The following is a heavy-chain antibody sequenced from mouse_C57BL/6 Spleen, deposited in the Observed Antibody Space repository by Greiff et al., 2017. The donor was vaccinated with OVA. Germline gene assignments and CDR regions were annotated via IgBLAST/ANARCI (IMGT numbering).Heavy chain of an antibody. J-gene: IGHJ1*03. D-gene: IGHD2-5*01. CDR1: GYTFTSYW. CDR3: ARGNYYSNYPSYFDV. CDR2: IDPSDSYT. V-gene: IGHV1-69*01. Sequence: VQLQQPGAELVMPGASVKLSCKASGYTFTSYWMHWVKQRPGQGLEWIGEIDPSDSYTNYNQKFKGKSTLTVDKSSSTAYMQLSSLTSEDSAVYYCARGNYYSNYPSYFDVWGTGTTVTVSS.